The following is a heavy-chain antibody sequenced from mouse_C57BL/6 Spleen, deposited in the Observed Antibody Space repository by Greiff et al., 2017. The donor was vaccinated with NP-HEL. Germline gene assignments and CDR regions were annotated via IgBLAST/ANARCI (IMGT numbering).Heavy chain of an antibody. Sequence: EVQLVESEGGLVQPGSSIKLSCTASGFTFSDYYMAWVRQVPEKGLEWVANINYDGSSTYYLDSLKSRFIISRDNAKNILYLQMSSLKSEDTATYYCARDGGSSGYFYAMDYWGQGTSVTVSS. CDR2: INYDGSST. J-gene: IGHJ4*01. CDR1: GFTFSDYY. V-gene: IGHV5-16*01. CDR3: ARDGGSSGYFYAMDY. D-gene: IGHD3-2*02.